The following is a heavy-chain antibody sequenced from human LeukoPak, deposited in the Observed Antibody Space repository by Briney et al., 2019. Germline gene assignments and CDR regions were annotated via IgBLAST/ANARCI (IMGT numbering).Heavy chain of an antibody. Sequence: PSETLSLTCTVSGGSISSGDYYWSWVHQPPGKGLEWIGYIYYSGSTYYNPSLKSRVTISVDTSKNQFSLKLSSVTAADTAVYYCARVNARFLEWLPKGIPNWFDPWGQGTLVTVSS. CDR1: GGSISSGDYY. CDR3: ARVNARFLEWLPKGIPNWFDP. CDR2: IYYSGST. J-gene: IGHJ5*02. V-gene: IGHV4-30-4*08. D-gene: IGHD3-3*01.